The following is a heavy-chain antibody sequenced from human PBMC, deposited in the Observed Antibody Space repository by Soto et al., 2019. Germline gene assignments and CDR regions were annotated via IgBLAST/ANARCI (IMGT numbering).Heavy chain of an antibody. CDR2: IYQSGST. Sequence: KASETLSLTCAVSGGSISSGSYSWSWIRQPPGKGLEWIGYIYQSGSTHYSPSLKSRVTISVDRSKNQFSLKLSSVTAADTAVYYCARGVGDLAGYYYYGMDVWGQGTTVTVSS. V-gene: IGHV4-30-2*01. D-gene: IGHD2-21*02. CDR3: ARGVGDLAGYYYYGMDV. J-gene: IGHJ6*02. CDR1: GGSISSGSYS.